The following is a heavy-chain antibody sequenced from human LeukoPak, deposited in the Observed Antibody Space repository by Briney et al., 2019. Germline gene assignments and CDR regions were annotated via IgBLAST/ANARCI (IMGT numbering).Heavy chain of an antibody. J-gene: IGHJ4*02. Sequence: ASVTVSFKSSVYTFTCYYMHWVRQAPGQGLEWMGWINPNTGGTNYAQKFQGRVTMTRDTSINTAYMELSRLRSDDTAMYYCAREGSDSSGYQDSWGQGTLVTVSS. D-gene: IGHD3-22*01. CDR2: INPNTGGT. CDR3: AREGSDSSGYQDS. V-gene: IGHV1-2*02. CDR1: VYTFTCYY.